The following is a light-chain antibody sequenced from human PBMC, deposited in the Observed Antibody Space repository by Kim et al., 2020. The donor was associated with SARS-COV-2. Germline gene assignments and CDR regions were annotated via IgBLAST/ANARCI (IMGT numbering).Light chain of an antibody. CDR1: KLWDKY. J-gene: IGLJ2*01. CDR3: QAWDSSTVV. Sequence: SVSPGHIASITCSGDKLWDKYACWYQQKPGQSPVLVIYQDSKRPSGIPERFSGSNSGNTATLTISGTQAMDEADYYCQAWDSSTVVFGGGTQLTVL. CDR2: QDS. V-gene: IGLV3-1*01.